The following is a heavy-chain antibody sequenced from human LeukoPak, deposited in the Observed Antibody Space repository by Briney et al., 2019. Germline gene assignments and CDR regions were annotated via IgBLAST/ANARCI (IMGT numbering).Heavy chain of an antibody. CDR1: GYTLTELS. Sequence: ASVKVSCKVSGYTLTELSMHWVRQAPGKGLEWMGGFDPEDGETIYAQKFQGRVTMTEDTSTDTACMELSSLRSEDTAVYYCATAPPYYYGSGSYYYWGQGTLVTVSS. CDR3: ATAPPYYYGSGSYYY. D-gene: IGHD3-10*01. CDR2: FDPEDGET. V-gene: IGHV1-24*01. J-gene: IGHJ4*02.